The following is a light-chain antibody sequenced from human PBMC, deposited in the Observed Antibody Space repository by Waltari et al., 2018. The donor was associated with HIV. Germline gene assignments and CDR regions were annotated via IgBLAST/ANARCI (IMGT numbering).Light chain of an antibody. CDR1: KLGDKY. J-gene: IGLJ2*01. V-gene: IGLV3-1*01. CDR2: QDS. CDR3: QTWDSSTAV. Sequence: SYELTQPPSVSVSPGQTASITCSGDKLGDKYASWYQQKPGQSPVMVIYQDSRRPSGIPGRFSGSTAGNTATLTVSGTQATDEADYYCQTWDSSTAVFGGGTKLTVL.